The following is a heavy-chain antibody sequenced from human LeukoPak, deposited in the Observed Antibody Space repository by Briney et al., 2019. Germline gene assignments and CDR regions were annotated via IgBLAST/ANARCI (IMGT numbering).Heavy chain of an antibody. D-gene: IGHD3-10*01. CDR3: ARDEVTMVRGVPAS. CDR1: GYTFTSYG. J-gene: IGHJ5*02. V-gene: IGHV1-69*13. Sequence: GASVKVSCKASGYTFTSYGISWVRQAPGQGLEWMGGIIPIFGTANYAQKFQGRVTITADESTSTAYMELSSLRSEDAAVYYCARDEVTMVRGVPASWGQGTLVTVSS. CDR2: IIPIFGTA.